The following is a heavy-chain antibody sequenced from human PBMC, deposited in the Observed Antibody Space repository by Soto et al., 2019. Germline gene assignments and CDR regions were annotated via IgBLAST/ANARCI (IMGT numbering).Heavy chain of an antibody. Sequence: GESLKISCKGSGYSFISYRIDWVRQMPGKGLEWMGTIFPGDSDTRYSPSFQGQVTVSADKSISTAYLQWSSLKASDTAIYYCARRLYYYSSGLYNWFDPWGQGTLVTVSS. D-gene: IGHD3-22*01. J-gene: IGHJ5*02. V-gene: IGHV5-51*01. CDR1: GYSFISYR. CDR3: ARRLYYYSSGLYNWFDP. CDR2: IFPGDSDT.